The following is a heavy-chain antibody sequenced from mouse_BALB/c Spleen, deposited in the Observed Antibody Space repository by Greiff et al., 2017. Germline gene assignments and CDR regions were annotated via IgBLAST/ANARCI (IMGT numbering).Heavy chain of an antibody. D-gene: IGHD1-1*01. CDR1: GFSLTSYG. Sequence: VHLVESGPGLVAPSQSLSITCTVSGFSLTSYGVHWVRQPPGKGLEWLGVIWAGGSTNYNSALMSRLSISKDNSKSQVFLKMNSLQTDDTAMYYCARDHYGSSWYFDVWGAGTTVTVSS. J-gene: IGHJ1*01. V-gene: IGHV2-9*02. CDR2: IWAGGST. CDR3: ARDHYGSSWYFDV.